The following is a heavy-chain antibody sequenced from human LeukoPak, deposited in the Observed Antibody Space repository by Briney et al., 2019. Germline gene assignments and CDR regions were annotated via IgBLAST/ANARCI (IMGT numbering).Heavy chain of an antibody. J-gene: IGHJ3*02. CDR2: IRDDGSDK. Sequence: PGGSLRLSCAASGLALSTYAMHWVRQAPGKGLEWVALIRDDGSDKYFADSVKGRFNISRDNPKNTLYLQMDSLRAEDAAVYYCAKGFSSLSWAFDIWGHGTMVTVSS. V-gene: IGHV3-30*02. D-gene: IGHD3-3*02. CDR3: AKGFSSLSWAFDI. CDR1: GLALSTYA.